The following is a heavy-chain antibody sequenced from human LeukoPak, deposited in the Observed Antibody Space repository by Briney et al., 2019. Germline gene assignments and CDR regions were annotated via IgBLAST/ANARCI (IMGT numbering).Heavy chain of an antibody. CDR2: INHSGST. V-gene: IGHV4-34*01. CDR1: GGSFSGYY. CDR3: ASRAVVAALGY. D-gene: IGHD2-15*01. Sequence: SETLTLTCAVYGGSFSGYYWSWIRQPPGKGLEWIGEINHSGSTNYNPSLKSRVTISVDTSKNQFSLKLSSVTAADTAVYYCASRAVVAALGYWGQGTLVTVSS. J-gene: IGHJ4*02.